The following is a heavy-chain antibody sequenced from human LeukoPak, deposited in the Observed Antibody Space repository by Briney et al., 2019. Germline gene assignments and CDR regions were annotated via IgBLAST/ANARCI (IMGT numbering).Heavy chain of an antibody. Sequence: GGSLRLSCAASGFTFRSYAMSWVRQAPGKGLEWVSVIYSGGSTYYADSVKGRFTISRDNSKNTLYLQMNSLRAEDTAAYYCARLLHDAFDIWGQGTMVTVSS. CDR1: GFTFRSYA. D-gene: IGHD2-15*01. J-gene: IGHJ3*02. CDR2: IYSGGST. CDR3: ARLLHDAFDI. V-gene: IGHV3-66*02.